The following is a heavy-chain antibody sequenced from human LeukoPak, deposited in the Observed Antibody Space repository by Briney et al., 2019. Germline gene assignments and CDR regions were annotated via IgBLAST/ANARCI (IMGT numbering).Heavy chain of an antibody. Sequence: SVKVSCKASGGTFSSYAISWVRQAPGQGLEWMGGIIPIFGTANYAQKFQGRVTITTDESTSTAYMELSSLRSEDTAVYYCSSSSSSDYYYMDVWGKGTTVTVSS. CDR2: IIPIFGTA. D-gene: IGHD6-6*01. CDR1: GGTFSSYA. CDR3: SSSSSSDYYYMDV. J-gene: IGHJ6*03. V-gene: IGHV1-69*05.